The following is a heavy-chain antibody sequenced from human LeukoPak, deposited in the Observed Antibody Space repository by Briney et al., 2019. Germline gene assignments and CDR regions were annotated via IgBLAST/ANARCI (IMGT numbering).Heavy chain of an antibody. D-gene: IGHD6-19*01. CDR3: ARGAGWNFYEY. Sequence: GGSLRLSCAASGFTVSSYYMNWVRQAPGKGLEWVSVFYVGGPTYYVDSVQGRFTISRDNSKNTVDLQMSSLRPEDTAVYYCARGAGWNFYEYWGHGTLVTVSS. J-gene: IGHJ4*01. CDR2: FYVGGPT. V-gene: IGHV3-53*05. CDR1: GFTVSSYY.